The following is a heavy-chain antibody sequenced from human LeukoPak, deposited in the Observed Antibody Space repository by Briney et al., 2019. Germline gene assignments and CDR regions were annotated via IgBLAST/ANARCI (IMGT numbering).Heavy chain of an antibody. CDR1: GYTFTGYY. J-gene: IGHJ5*02. CDR3: ARVGGQQLVNWFDP. CDR2: INPSGGST. D-gene: IGHD6-13*01. V-gene: IGHV1-46*01. Sequence: ASVKVSCKASGYTFTGYYMHWVRQAPGQGLEWMGIINPSGGSTSYAQKFQGRVTMTTDTSTSTAYMELRSLRSDDTAVYYCARVGGQQLVNWFDPWGQGTLVTVSS.